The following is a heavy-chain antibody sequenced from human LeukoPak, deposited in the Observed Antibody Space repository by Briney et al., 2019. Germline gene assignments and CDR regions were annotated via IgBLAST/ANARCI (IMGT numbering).Heavy chain of an antibody. CDR2: ISAYNGNT. Sequence: GASVKVSCKASGYTFTRYGISWVRQAPGQGLEWMGWISAYNGNTNYAQKLQGRVTMTTDTSTSTAYMELRSLRSDDTAVYYCARDNFRLGLRAFDIWGQGTMVTVSS. CDR3: ARDNFRLGLRAFDI. J-gene: IGHJ3*02. D-gene: IGHD4/OR15-4a*01. CDR1: GYTFTRYG. V-gene: IGHV1-18*01.